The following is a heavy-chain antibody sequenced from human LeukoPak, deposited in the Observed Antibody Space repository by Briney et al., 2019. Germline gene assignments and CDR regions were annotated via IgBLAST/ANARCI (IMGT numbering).Heavy chain of an antibody. CDR1: GGSISSYY. CDR3: ARGGGGPRFNWFDP. V-gene: IGHV4-59*01. D-gene: IGHD3-10*01. Sequence: PSETLSLTCTVSGGSISSYYWSWIRQPPGKGLEWIGYIYYSGSTNYNPSLKSRVTISVDTSKNQFSLKLSSVTAADTAVYYCARGGGGPRFNWFDPWGQGTLVTVSS. J-gene: IGHJ5*02. CDR2: IYYSGST.